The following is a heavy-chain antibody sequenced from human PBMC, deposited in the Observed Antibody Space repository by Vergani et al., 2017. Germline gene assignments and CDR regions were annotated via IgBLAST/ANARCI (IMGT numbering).Heavy chain of an antibody. CDR1: GGSFSGYY. CDR3: ARGRGQLVQYYYYMDV. V-gene: IGHV4-34*01. D-gene: IGHD6-6*01. CDR2: INHSGST. Sequence: QVQLQESGAGLLKPSETLSLTCAVYGGSFSGYYWSWIRQPPGKGLEWIGEINHSGSTNYNPSLKSRVTISVDTSKNQFSLKLSSVTAADTAVYYCARGRGQLVQYYYYMDVWGKGTTVTVSS. J-gene: IGHJ6*03.